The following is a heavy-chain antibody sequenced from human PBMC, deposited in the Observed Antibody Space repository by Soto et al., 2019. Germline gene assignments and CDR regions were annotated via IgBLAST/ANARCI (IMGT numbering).Heavy chain of an antibody. J-gene: IGHJ6*02. V-gene: IGHV3-21*01. CDR1: GFTVSSYS. CDR2: ISSSSTYI. CDR3: ARVLSLEPRFYYYGMDV. Sequence: GGSLRLSCGASGFTVSSYSMNWVRQAPGRGLEWVSSISSSSTYIHYADSMKGRFTISRDNAKNSLYLQMNSLRAEDTAVYYCARVLSLEPRFYYYGMDVWGQGITVPVSS. D-gene: IGHD1-1*01.